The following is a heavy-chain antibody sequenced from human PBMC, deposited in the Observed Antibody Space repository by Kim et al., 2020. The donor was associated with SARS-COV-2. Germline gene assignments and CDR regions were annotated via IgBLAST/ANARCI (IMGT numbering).Heavy chain of an antibody. CDR2: FDPEDGET. CDR3: ATGPPRFGELFNFDY. V-gene: IGHV1-24*01. CDR1: GYTLTELS. Sequence: ASVKVSCKVSGYTLTELSMHWVRQAPGKGLEWMGGFDPEDGETIYAQKFQGRVTMTEDTSTDTAYMEPSSLRSEDTAVYYCATGPPRFGELFNFDYWGQGTLVTVSS. J-gene: IGHJ4*02. D-gene: IGHD3-10*01.